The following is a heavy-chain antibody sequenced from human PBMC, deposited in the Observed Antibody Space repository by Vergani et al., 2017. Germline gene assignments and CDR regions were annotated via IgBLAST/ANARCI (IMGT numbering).Heavy chain of an antibody. CDR3: TTDPRYCGDGSCYWLRDHHYYGMDV. V-gene: IGHV3-15*07. Sequence: EVQLVESGGGIVKPGGSLRLSCVASGFSFRNAWMNWVRRTPGQGLEWVGRIKSTFDRGTTDYAAAVKGRFTISRDDSKNTLFLQMNGLKTEDIGVYYCTTDPRYCGDGSCYWLRDHHYYGMDVWGQGTTGTGSS. J-gene: IGHJ6*02. CDR1: GFSFRNAW. D-gene: IGHD2-21*01. CDR2: IKSTFDRGTT.